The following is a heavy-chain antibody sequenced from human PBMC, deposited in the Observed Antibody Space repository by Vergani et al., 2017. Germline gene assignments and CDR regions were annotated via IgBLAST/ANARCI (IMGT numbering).Heavy chain of an antibody. D-gene: IGHD2-2*01. CDR1: EYSFSAFY. CDR2: INPNNGGS. V-gene: IGHV1-2*02. CDR3: ARMGHCITTNCYDHPS. Sequence: QVQLVQSGAEVKKPGASVKVSCKASEYSFSAFYIHWVRQAPGQGLEWMGWINPNNGGSNYAQKFQDRVTMTRDTSNTTAYMELSRLRSDDTAVYYCARMGHCITTNCYDHPSWGQGTLVTVSS. J-gene: IGHJ5*02.